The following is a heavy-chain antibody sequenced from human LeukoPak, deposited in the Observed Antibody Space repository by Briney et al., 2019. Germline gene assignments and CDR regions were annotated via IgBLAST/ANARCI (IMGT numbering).Heavy chain of an antibody. J-gene: IGHJ5*02. D-gene: IGHD2/OR15-2a*01. CDR3: ARLAGHVGLLGFDP. V-gene: IGHV4-59*08. Sequence: SETLSLTCTVSGGSISSYYWSWIRQPPGKGLEWIGYIYYSGSTNYNPSLKSRVTISVDTSKNQFSLKLGSVTAADTAVYYCARLAGHVGLLGFDPWGQGTLVTVSS. CDR2: IYYSGST. CDR1: GGSISSYY.